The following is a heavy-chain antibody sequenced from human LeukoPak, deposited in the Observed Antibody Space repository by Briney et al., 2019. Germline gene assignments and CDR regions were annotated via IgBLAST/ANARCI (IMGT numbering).Heavy chain of an antibody. V-gene: IGHV3-21*01. CDR3: ARGLGLDY. CDR1: GFPFSSYS. D-gene: IGHD3-16*01. J-gene: IGHJ4*02. CDR2: ISSSSNYI. Sequence: GGSLRLSCAASGFPFSSYSMNWVRQAPGKGLEWVSSISSSSNYIYYADSVKGRFTTSRDNAKNSLYLQMNSLRAEDTAVYYCARGLGLDYWGQGTLVTVSS.